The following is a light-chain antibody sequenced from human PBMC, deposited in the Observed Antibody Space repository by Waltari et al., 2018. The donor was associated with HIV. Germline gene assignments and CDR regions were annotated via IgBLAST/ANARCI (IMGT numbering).Light chain of an antibody. V-gene: IGLV2-8*01. CDR1: NSDISDYNY. Sequence: QSALTQSPSASGSPGQSVNISCSGANSDISDYNYVSWYQQHSDRPPKLIIFNVTKRPAGVPDRFSGSKSGNTASLFVSGLQPEDEATYFCSSFAGTHKLFGGRTKLTVL. CDR2: NVT. J-gene: IGLJ2*01. CDR3: SSFAGTHKL.